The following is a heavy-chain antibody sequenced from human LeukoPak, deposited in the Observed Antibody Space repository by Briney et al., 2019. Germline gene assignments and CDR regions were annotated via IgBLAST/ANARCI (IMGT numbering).Heavy chain of an antibody. D-gene: IGHD3-22*01. CDR3: ARHKNYYDSSGFDY. CDR2: IYSGGST. Sequence: GGSLRLSCAASGFTVSSNYMSWVRQAPGKGLEWVSVIYSGGSTYYADSVKGRFTISRDNSKNTLYLQMNSLRAEDTAVYYCARHKNYYDSSGFDYWGQGTLVTVSS. V-gene: IGHV3-66*04. CDR1: GFTVSSNY. J-gene: IGHJ4*02.